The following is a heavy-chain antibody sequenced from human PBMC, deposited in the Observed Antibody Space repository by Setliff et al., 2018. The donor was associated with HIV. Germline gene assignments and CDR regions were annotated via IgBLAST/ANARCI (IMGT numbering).Heavy chain of an antibody. CDR2: IKQDGSEK. CDR1: GFTFSSCW. D-gene: IGHD6-13*01. J-gene: IGHJ4*02. CDR3: ARKDSSSFDY. V-gene: IGHV3-7*01. Sequence: GGSLRLSCAASGFTFSSCWVTWVRQGPGKGLEWVANIKQDGSEKYYADSVRGRFTISRDNANNSLYLQMNSLRAEDTAVYYCARKDSSSFDYWGQGTLVTVSS.